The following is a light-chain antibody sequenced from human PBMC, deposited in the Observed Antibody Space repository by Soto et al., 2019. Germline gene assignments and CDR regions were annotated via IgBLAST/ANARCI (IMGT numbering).Light chain of an antibody. CDR1: QSVSSF. Sequence: EIVLTQSPATLSLSPGETATLSCRASQSVSSFLAWYQQKPGQAPRLLIYDASNRATGIPARFSGSGSGTDFTLTINSLEPKDFAVYYCQQRYNWPPLTFGGGTKVEFK. CDR3: QQRYNWPPLT. J-gene: IGKJ4*01. V-gene: IGKV3-11*01. CDR2: DAS.